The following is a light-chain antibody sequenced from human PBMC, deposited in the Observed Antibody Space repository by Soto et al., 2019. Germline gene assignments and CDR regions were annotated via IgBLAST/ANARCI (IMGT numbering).Light chain of an antibody. Sequence: EIVLTQSPGTLSLSPGERVTLSCRASQSLISSYLVWYQQRPGQAPRLLIYGASSRGTGIPDRFSGSGSGTDFTLTISRLEPEDFAVYYCHQDGSSPWTFGQGTKVEIK. CDR1: QSLISSY. CDR3: HQDGSSPWT. V-gene: IGKV3-20*01. J-gene: IGKJ1*01. CDR2: GAS.